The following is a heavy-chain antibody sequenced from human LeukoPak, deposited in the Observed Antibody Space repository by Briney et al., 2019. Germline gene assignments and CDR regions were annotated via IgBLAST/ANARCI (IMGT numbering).Heavy chain of an antibody. CDR2: ISYDGSNK. D-gene: IGHD3-10*01. V-gene: IGHV3-30*18. CDR3: AKEPYGSGSYPYHDY. J-gene: IGHJ4*02. CDR1: GFTFSSYG. Sequence: PGGSLRLSCAASGFTFSSYGMHWVRQAPGKGLEWVAVISYDGSNKYYADSVKGRFTISRDNSKKTLYLQMNSLRVEDTAAYYCAKEPYGSGSYPYHDYWGQGTLVTVSS.